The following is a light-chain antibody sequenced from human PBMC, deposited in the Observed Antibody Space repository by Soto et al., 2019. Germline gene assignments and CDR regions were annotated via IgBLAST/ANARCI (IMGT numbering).Light chain of an antibody. Sequence: QAVVTQPPSVSGAPGQRVTISFTGSSSNIGSGYDVHWYQQLPGTAPKLLIYGNTNRPSGVPDRFSGSKSGTSASLAITGLQAEDEADYCCQSYDSSLRDWVFGGGTKLTVL. J-gene: IGLJ3*02. V-gene: IGLV1-40*01. CDR1: SSNIGSGYD. CDR2: GNT. CDR3: QSYDSSLRDWV.